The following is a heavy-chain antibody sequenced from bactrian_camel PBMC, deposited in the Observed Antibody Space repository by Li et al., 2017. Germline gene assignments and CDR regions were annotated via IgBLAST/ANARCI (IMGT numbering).Heavy chain of an antibody. CDR3: AADHRGWYCDGGFGFSEYCY. Sequence: HVQLVESGGGSVKAGESLKLSCVAFGGTYSSYRSYCMAWFRQAPGKEREGVACIFTGAPARSYYGDSVKGRFTISQGNEKNTMFLQMNSLEPEDSAMYYCAADHRGWYCDGGFGFSEYCYWGQGTQVTVS. J-gene: IGHJ4*01. CDR1: GGTYSSYRSYC. V-gene: IGHV3S63*01. CDR2: IFTGAPARS. D-gene: IGHD3*01.